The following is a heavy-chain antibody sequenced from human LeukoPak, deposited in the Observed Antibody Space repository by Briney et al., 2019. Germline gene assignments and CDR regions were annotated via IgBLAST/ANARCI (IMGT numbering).Heavy chain of an antibody. Sequence: PGGSLRLSCAASGFTFSSYAMHWVRQAPGKGLEWVSSISRSGSTKYYADSVKGRFTISRDNAKNSLYLQMNSLRAEDTALYYCAKGGPYYGSGSYYNAPFDYWGQGTLVTVSS. V-gene: IGHV3-48*04. CDR2: ISRSGSTK. D-gene: IGHD3-10*01. CDR1: GFTFSSYA. CDR3: AKGGPYYGSGSYYNAPFDY. J-gene: IGHJ4*02.